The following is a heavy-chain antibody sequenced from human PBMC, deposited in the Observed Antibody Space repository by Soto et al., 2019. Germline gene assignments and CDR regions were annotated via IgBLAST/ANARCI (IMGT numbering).Heavy chain of an antibody. CDR2: LLRSGSSA. J-gene: IGHJ5*02. Sequence: GGSLRLSCAASGFTFRNYAMTWARQAPGKGLEWVSSLLRSGSSAYYADSVRGRFTISSDTSANALYLPMDNLRAEDTASYYFVKDAISGDGIWLMDSWGQGTVVTVSS. D-gene: IGHD4-17*01. V-gene: IGHV3-23*01. CDR1: GFTFRNYA. CDR3: VKDAISGDGIWLMDS.